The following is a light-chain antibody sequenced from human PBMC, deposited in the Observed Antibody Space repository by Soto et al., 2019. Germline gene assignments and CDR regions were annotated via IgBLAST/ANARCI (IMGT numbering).Light chain of an antibody. Sequence: QSVLTQPPSLSGTPGQTVTISCIGSRSNIGSAIVHWYQQLPGTAPKHLIYMNNQRPSGVPARFSGSKSGTSASLAISGLRSEDEADYYCGGWDDSLSGPVFGGGTKLTVL. CDR1: RSNIGSAI. CDR2: MNN. CDR3: GGWDDSLSGPV. J-gene: IGLJ2*01. V-gene: IGLV1-47*01.